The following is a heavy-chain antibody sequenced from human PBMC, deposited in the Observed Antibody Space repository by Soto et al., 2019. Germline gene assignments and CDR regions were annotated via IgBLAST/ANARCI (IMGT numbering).Heavy chain of an antibody. V-gene: IGHV3-23*01. Sequence: VQLLESGGGMVQPGGSLRVSCAASGFTFRNFVMSWVRQAPGKGLEWVSAIRGTGGETFYADSVKGRFTISRDNSKNTLFLQMNGLRDEDTALYFCAQDRGWGVVSPSHDYWGQGTLVTVSS. CDR2: IRGTGGET. CDR1: GFTFRNFV. J-gene: IGHJ4*02. CDR3: AQDRGWGVVSPSHDY. D-gene: IGHD2-21*01.